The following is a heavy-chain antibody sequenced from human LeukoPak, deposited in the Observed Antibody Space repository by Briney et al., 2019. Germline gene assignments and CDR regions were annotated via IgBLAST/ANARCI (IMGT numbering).Heavy chain of an antibody. CDR3: ARDKVPGDD. J-gene: IGHJ4*02. CDR1: GGSISGYY. D-gene: IGHD2-2*01. V-gene: IGHV4-59*01. Sequence: SETLSLTCTVSGGSISGYYWNWIRQPPGKGLEWIGHIYYTGSADYNPALKSRVTISVDTSKNQFSLRLTSVTAADTAVYYCARDKVPGDDWGQGTLVTVSS. CDR2: IYYTGSA.